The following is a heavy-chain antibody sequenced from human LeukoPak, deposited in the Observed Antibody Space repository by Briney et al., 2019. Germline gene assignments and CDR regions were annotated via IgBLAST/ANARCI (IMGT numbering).Heavy chain of an antibody. CDR1: GGSISPYY. Sequence: SETLSLTCTVSGGSISPYYWSWIRQPPGKGLEWIGYIYYSGSTYYNPSLKSRVTISVDTSKNQFSLKLSSVTAADTAVYYCARDFGEEGSSSYDYWGQGTLVTVSS. CDR2: IYYSGST. D-gene: IGHD6-13*01. CDR3: ARDFGEEGSSSYDY. J-gene: IGHJ4*02. V-gene: IGHV4-59*12.